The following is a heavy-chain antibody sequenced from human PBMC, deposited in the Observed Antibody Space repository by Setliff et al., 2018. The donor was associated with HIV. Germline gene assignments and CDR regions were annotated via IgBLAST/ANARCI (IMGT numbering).Heavy chain of an antibody. CDR2: INSDGSII. J-gene: IGHJ3*02. CDR3: ARDRGYPDSFNI. D-gene: IGHD3-10*01. Sequence: GGSLRLSCAVSGFTLSDYYMHWVRQAPGKGLEWVSYINSDGSIITYGESVKCRFTISRDNAKNTLYLQMNSLRAEDTAVYYCARDRGYPDSFNIWGQGTVVTVSS. CDR1: GFTLSDYY. V-gene: IGHV3-74*01.